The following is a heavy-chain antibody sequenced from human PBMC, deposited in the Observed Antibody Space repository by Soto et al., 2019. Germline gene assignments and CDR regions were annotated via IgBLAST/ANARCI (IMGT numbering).Heavy chain of an antibody. V-gene: IGHV3-23*01. CDR1: GFTFSSYA. D-gene: IGHD6-13*01. J-gene: IGHJ5*02. CDR2: ISGSGGST. CDR3: AKDPWQQLDNPDWFDP. Sequence: EVQLLESGGGLVQPGGSLRLSCVASGFTFSSYAMSWVRQAPGKGLEWVSAISGSGGSTYYADSVKGRFTISRDNSKNTLYLQMNSLRAEDTAVYYCAKDPWQQLDNPDWFDPWGQGTLVTVSS.